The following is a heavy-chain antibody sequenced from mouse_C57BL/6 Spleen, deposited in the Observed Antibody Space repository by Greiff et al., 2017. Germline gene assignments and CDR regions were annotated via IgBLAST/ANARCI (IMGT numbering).Heavy chain of an antibody. CDR3: ASWGTYFDS. CDR2: IYPGDGDT. D-gene: IGHD2-14*01. V-gene: IGHV1-80*01. CDR1: GYAFRSYW. Sequence: VQLQQPGAELVKPGASVKISCKASGYAFRSYWMTWVKQRPGKGLEWIGQIYPGDGDTNYNGKFKGKATLTADKSSSTAYMQLSSLTSEDSAAYLCASWGTYFDSGGQGTTPTVSS. J-gene: IGHJ2*01.